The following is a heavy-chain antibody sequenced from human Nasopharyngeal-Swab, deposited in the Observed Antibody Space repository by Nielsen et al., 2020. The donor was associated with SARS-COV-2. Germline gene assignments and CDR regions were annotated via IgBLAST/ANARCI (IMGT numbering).Heavy chain of an antibody. CDR3: ARGEIVVVPAASYYYYYGMDV. V-gene: IGHV1-18*01. Sequence: ASVKVSCKASGYTFTSYGISWVRQAPGQGLEWMGWISAYNGNTNYALKLQGRVTMTTDTSTSTAYMELRSLRSDDTAVYYCARGEIVVVPAASYYYYYGMDVWGQGTTVTVSS. J-gene: IGHJ6*02. D-gene: IGHD2-2*01. CDR2: ISAYNGNT. CDR1: GYTFTSYG.